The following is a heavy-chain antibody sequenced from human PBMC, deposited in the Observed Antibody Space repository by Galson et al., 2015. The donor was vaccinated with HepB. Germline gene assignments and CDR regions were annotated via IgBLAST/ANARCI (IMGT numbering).Heavy chain of an antibody. CDR3: VRHVEYYRAF. Sequence: SLRLSCAASGFSFSDSAVHWVRQASGKGLEWLGHIRNKQKNYATAYAASVYGGFLISRDESENTAYLQMNSLRTEDTAVYYCVRHVEYYRAFWGQGALVTVSS. V-gene: IGHV3-73*01. CDR2: IRNKQKNYAT. CDR1: GFSFSDSA. D-gene: IGHD2/OR15-2a*01. J-gene: IGHJ4*02.